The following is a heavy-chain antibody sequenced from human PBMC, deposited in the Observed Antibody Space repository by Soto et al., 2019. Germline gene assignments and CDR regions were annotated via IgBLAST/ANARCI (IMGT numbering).Heavy chain of an antibody. Sequence: SGGSLRLSCSASGFNFNSYTMNWVRQAPGKGLEWVSSISRFSDRTYYADSVKGRFAIFRANAENSVYLQVNSLRAEDTAVYYCARVGDYFGEFDYFDYWGQGPPVTVS. CDR2: ISRFSDRT. D-gene: IGHD3-10*01. V-gene: IGHV3-21*06. CDR1: GFNFNSYT. J-gene: IGHJ4*02. CDR3: ARVGDYFGEFDYFDY.